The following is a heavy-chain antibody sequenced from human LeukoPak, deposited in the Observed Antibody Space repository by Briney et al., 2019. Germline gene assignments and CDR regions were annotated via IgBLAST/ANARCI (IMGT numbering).Heavy chain of an antibody. CDR2: ISSSTTYI. CDR3: ARDRYAGSCQEY. Sequence: PGGSLRLSCAASGFTFSSYSMHWVRQAPGKGLEWVSSISSSTTYIYYADSVKGRFTISRDNAKNSLYLQMDSLRAEDTAIYYCARDRYAGSCQEYWGQGTLVTVSS. V-gene: IGHV3-21*01. D-gene: IGHD2-2*01. J-gene: IGHJ4*02. CDR1: GFTFSSYS.